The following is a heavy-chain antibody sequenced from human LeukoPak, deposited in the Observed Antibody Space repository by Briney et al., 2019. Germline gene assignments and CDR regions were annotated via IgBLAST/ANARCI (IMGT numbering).Heavy chain of an antibody. J-gene: IGHJ4*02. CDR1: GYTFTSYA. Sequence: ASVKVSCKASGYTFTSYAMHWVRQAPGQRLEWLGWINAGNGHTKYSQKFQGRVTITRDTSASTAYMELSSLRSEDTAVYYCARSRIVATLFDYWGQGTLVTVSS. V-gene: IGHV1-3*01. CDR2: INAGNGHT. D-gene: IGHD5-12*01. CDR3: ARSRIVATLFDY.